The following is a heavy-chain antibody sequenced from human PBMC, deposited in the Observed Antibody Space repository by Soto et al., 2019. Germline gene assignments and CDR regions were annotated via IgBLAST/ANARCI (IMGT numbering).Heavy chain of an antibody. CDR2: IFYSGTT. CDR3: ARLDFRSGYYGGRFDP. J-gene: IGHJ5*02. V-gene: IGHV4-39*01. Sequence: QVHLQESGPGLVKPSETLSLTCTVSGDSVNNNDFYWAWIRQPPGKGLEWVVTIFYSGTTYHNSSLKGRVTASVDRSENQFSLKLTSVTASDTAVYYCARLDFRSGYYGGRFDPWGQGTLVTVSS. D-gene: IGHD3-3*01. CDR1: GDSVNNNDFY.